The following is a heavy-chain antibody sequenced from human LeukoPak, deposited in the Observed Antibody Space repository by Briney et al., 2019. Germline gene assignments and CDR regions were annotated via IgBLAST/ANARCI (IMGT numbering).Heavy chain of an antibody. D-gene: IGHD3-3*01. V-gene: IGHV4-59*01. Sequence: SETLSLTCTVSGGSISSYYWSWIRQPPGKGLEWIGYIYYSGSTNYNPSLKSRVTISVDTSKNQFSLKLSSVTAADTAVYYCARDRGDFWSQPGAFDIWGQGTMVTVSS. CDR2: IYYSGST. J-gene: IGHJ3*02. CDR3: ARDRGDFWSQPGAFDI. CDR1: GGSISSYY.